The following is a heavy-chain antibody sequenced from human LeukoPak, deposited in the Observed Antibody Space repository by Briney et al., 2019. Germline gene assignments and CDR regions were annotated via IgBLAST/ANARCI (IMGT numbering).Heavy chain of an antibody. D-gene: IGHD3-22*01. CDR2: ISNDGSKT. CDR1: GFTFSTYG. Sequence: GGSLRLSCAASGFTFSTYGIHWVRQAPGTGLQWVAVISNDGSKTYFADSVKGRFTISRDNSENTLYLQMNSLRAEDTAVYYCAKLTPSMIVVVTDAFDIWGQGTMVTVSS. J-gene: IGHJ3*02. CDR3: AKLTPSMIVVVTDAFDI. V-gene: IGHV3-30*18.